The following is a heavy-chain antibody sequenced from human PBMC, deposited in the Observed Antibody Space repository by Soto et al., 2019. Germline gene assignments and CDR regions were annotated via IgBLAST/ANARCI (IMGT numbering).Heavy chain of an antibody. CDR3: ARRIAFVYGMDV. CDR2: ITSNGGNT. CDR1: GFTFSSYA. J-gene: IGHJ6*02. Sequence: EVQLVESGGGLVQPGGSLRLSCAASGFTFSSYAMHWVRQAPGKGLEYVSAITSNGGNTDYASSVKGRFTTSRDNSKNTLYLQMDSLRAEDMAVYYCARRIAFVYGMDVWGQGTTVTVSS. D-gene: IGHD2-21*01. V-gene: IGHV3-64*01.